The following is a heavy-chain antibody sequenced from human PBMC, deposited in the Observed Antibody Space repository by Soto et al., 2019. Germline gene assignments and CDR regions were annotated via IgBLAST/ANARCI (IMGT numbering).Heavy chain of an antibody. CDR2: ISGSGVST. CDR3: ARDDPSAFDI. CDR1: GFTFSSYA. Sequence: PGGFLRLSCAASGFTFSSYAMSWVRQAPGKGLEWVSAISGSGVSTYYADSVKGRFTISRDNSKNTLYLQMNSLRAEDTAVYYCARDDPSAFDIWGQGTMVTVSS. J-gene: IGHJ3*02. V-gene: IGHV3-23*01.